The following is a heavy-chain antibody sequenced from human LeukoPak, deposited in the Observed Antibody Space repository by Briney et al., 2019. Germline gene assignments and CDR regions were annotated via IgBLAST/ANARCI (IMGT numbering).Heavy chain of an antibody. CDR1: GLTFTSCG. CDR3: ARVGGPTLRYSDSLGWFDP. V-gene: IGHV1-18*01. D-gene: IGHD3-9*01. J-gene: IGHJ5*02. CDR2: ISAYNGNT. Sequence: ASVKVSSKASGLTFTSCGFTWVRPAPGQGLEWMGWISAYNGNTHYAQKLLGRVTVTTDTSTSTVYMELRSLRSDDTAVYYCARVGGPTLRYSDSLGWFDPWGQGTLVTVSS.